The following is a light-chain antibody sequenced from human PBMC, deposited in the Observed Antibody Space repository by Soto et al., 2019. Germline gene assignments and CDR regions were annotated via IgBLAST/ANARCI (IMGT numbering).Light chain of an antibody. Sequence: QSVLTQPRSVSGSPGQSVTISCTGTSSDVGGYNYVSWYQQHPGEAPKLMIYDVSERPSGVPDRFSGSKSGNTASLTISGLQAEDEADYYRCSYAGSYTYVFGAGTKVTVL. CDR2: DVS. CDR1: SSDVGGYNY. J-gene: IGLJ1*01. CDR3: CSYAGSYTYV. V-gene: IGLV2-11*01.